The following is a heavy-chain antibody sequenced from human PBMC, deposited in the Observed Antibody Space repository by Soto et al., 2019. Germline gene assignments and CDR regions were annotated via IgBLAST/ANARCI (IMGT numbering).Heavy chain of an antibody. CDR3: ARPMRCYYDRSGQAAWFGP. J-gene: IGHJ5*02. D-gene: IGHD3-22*01. CDR2: IIPIFGTA. Sequence: QVQLVQSGAEVKKPGSSVKVSCKASGGTFSSYAISWVRQAPGQGLEWMGGIIPIFGTANYAQKFQGRVTITADESTSTAYMERSSLRAADTAVYYWARPMRCYYDRSGQAAWFGPWGQGTQVTVSS. CDR1: GGTFSSYA. V-gene: IGHV1-69*12.